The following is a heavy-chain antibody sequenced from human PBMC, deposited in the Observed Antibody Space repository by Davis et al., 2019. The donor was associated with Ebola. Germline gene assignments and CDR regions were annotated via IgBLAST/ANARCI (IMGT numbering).Heavy chain of an antibody. Sequence: MPSETLSLTCAVSGGSVSRSSWWTWVRQPPGKGLEWIGEIYHSGTTTYNPSIKRRVTMSIDKSRNQFSLNLTSVTAADTAMYYCARRPGYSGYDSDFDDWGQGTLVTVSS. CDR2: IYHSGTT. CDR3: ARRPGYSGYDSDFDD. V-gene: IGHV4-4*02. CDR1: GGSVSRSSW. D-gene: IGHD5-12*01. J-gene: IGHJ4*02.